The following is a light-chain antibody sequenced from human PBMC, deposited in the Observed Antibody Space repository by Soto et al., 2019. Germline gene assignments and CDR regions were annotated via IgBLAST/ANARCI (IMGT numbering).Light chain of an antibody. CDR2: GAS. V-gene: IGKV3-20*01. Sequence: EIVLTQSPGPRSLSPGERATLSCSASQSISGNYLAWYQQTPGQSPRLLIYGASSRATGIPDRFSGSGSGKDYTLTISRLEPDDFAVYYCQQYGISRMYSFGQGPKLEIK. J-gene: IGKJ2*01. CDR3: QQYGISRMYS. CDR1: QSISGNY.